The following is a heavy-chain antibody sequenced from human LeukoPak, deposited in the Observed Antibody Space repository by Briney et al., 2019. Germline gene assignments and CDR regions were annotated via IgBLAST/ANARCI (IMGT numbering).Heavy chain of an antibody. V-gene: IGHV3-23*01. D-gene: IGHD2-15*01. CDR1: GFTFSSYS. CDR2: ISGSGGST. Sequence: PGGSLRLSCAASGFTFSSYSMNWVRQAPGKGLEWVSAISGSGGSTYYADSVKGRFTISRDNSKNTLYLQMNSLRAEDTAVYYCAKCSLSPRGGSCLYGMDVWGQGTTVTVSS. CDR3: AKCSLSPRGGSCLYGMDV. J-gene: IGHJ6*02.